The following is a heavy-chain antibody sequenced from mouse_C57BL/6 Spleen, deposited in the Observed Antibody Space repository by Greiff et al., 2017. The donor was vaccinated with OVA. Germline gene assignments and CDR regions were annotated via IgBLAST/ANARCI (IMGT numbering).Heavy chain of an antibody. D-gene: IGHD1-1*01. V-gene: IGHV1-50*01. CDR2: IDPADSYT. CDR3: ARTVVVATGGYYFDY. CDR1: GYTFTSYW. Sequence: QVQLQQPGAELVKPGASVKLSCKASGYTFTSYWMQWVKQRPGQGLEWIGEIDPADSYTNYNQKFKGKATLTVDTSSSTAYMQLSSLTSEDSAVYYCARTVVVATGGYYFDYWGQGTTLTVSS. J-gene: IGHJ2*01.